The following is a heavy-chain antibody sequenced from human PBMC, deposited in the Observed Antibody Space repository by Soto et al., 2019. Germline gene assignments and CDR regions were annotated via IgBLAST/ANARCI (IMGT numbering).Heavy chain of an antibody. CDR3: ARAAEHDAFDI. Sequence: GASVKVSCKASGYSFTDYHIHWVRQAPGQGLEWLGWINPNSGNTSNAQKFQGRVTMTTDTSTSTAYMELRSLRSDDTAVYYCARAAEHDAFDIWGQGTMVTVSS. J-gene: IGHJ3*02. V-gene: IGHV1-18*04. CDR1: GYSFTDYH. CDR2: INPNSGNT.